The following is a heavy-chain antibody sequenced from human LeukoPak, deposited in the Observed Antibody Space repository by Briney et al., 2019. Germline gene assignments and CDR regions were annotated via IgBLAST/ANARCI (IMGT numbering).Heavy chain of an antibody. CDR1: GGSISSGGYY. D-gene: IGHD4-17*01. Sequence: SETLSLTCTVSGGSISSGGYYWNWIRQHPGKGLEWIGYIYYSGSTYYDPSLKSRVTISVDTSKNQFYLKLSSVTAADTAVYYCAREGEGYGDFHHAFDIWGQGTMVTASS. V-gene: IGHV4-31*03. J-gene: IGHJ3*02. CDR3: AREGEGYGDFHHAFDI. CDR2: IYYSGST.